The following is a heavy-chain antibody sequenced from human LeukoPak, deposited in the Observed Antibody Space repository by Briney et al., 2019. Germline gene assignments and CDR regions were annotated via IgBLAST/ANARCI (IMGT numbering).Heavy chain of an antibody. CDR2: NSNSSYT. Sequence: GGSLRLSCAAPGFPFSDYYMSWIPQAPGKGLNCGSYNSNSSYTNCAISVKGRFTNNRDNAKNSLYLQMNSPGAEDTAVYYCTRGRAVADTVWGQGTLVTVSS. V-gene: IGHV3-11*06. D-gene: IGHD6-19*01. J-gene: IGHJ4*02. CDR3: TRGRAVADTV. CDR1: GFPFSDYY.